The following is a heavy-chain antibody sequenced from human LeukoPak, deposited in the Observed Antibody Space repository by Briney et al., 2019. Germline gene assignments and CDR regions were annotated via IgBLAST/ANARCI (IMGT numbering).Heavy chain of an antibody. CDR2: ISGSGGST. Sequence: GGSLRLSCAASGFTFSSYAMSWVRQAPGKGLEWVSAISGSGGSTYYADSVKGWFTISRDNSKNTLYLQMNSLRAEDTAVYYCAKDPHTAMVQNWFDPWGQGTLVTVSS. V-gene: IGHV3-23*01. CDR3: AKDPHTAMVQNWFDP. D-gene: IGHD5-18*01. CDR1: GFTFSSYA. J-gene: IGHJ5*02.